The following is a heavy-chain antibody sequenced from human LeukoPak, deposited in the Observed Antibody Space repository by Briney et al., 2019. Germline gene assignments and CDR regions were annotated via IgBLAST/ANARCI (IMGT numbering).Heavy chain of an antibody. Sequence: GGSLRLSCAASGLTFSSYAMSWVRQAPGKGLEWVSAISGSGGSTYYADSVKGRFTISRDNSKNTLYLQMNSLRAEDTAVYYCAKLPSGSYYFDYWGQGTLVTVSS. CDR1: GLTFSSYA. CDR2: ISGSGGST. CDR3: AKLPSGSYYFDY. V-gene: IGHV3-23*01. D-gene: IGHD1-26*01. J-gene: IGHJ4*02.